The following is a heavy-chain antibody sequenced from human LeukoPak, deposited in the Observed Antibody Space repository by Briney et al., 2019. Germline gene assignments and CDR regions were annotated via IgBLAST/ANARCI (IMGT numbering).Heavy chain of an antibody. Sequence: GGSLRLSCAASGFTFSSYSMNWVRQAPGKGLECVSSISSSSSYTYYADSVKGRFTISRDNAKNSLYLQMNSLRAEDTAVYYCARAPIIYGDYFGYYFDYWGQGTLVTVSS. CDR1: GFTFSSYS. D-gene: IGHD4-17*01. J-gene: IGHJ4*02. CDR3: ARAPIIYGDYFGYYFDY. V-gene: IGHV3-21*01. CDR2: ISSSSSYT.